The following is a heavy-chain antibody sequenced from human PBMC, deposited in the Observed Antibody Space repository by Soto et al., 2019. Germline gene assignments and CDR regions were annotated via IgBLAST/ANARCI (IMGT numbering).Heavy chain of an antibody. CDR1: GVSISSYY. CDR3: AREGEYYYDSSGYMVWYFDL. V-gene: IGHV4-59*01. CDR2: IYYSGNT. D-gene: IGHD3-22*01. Sequence: PSETLSLTCTVSGVSISSYYWSWIRQPPGKGLEWIGYIYYSGNTNYNPSRKRRVTISVDTSKNQLDLRLRPVTAADTSQDYCAREGEYYYDSSGYMVWYFDLWGRGTMVTVS. J-gene: IGHJ2*01.